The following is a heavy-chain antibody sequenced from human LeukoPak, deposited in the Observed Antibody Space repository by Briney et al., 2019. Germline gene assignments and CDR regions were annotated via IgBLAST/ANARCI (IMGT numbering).Heavy chain of an antibody. CDR3: ARVTNYYDSSGYPYYYYYYMDV. V-gene: IGHV4-4*07. CDR2: IYTSGST. D-gene: IGHD3-22*01. J-gene: IGHJ6*03. Sequence: KLSETLSLTCTVSGGSISSYYWSWIRQPAGKGLEWIGRIYTSGSTNYNPSLKSRVTMSVDTSKNQFSLKLSSVTAADTAVYYCARVTNYYDSSGYPYYYYYYMDVWGKGTTVTVSS. CDR1: GGSISSYY.